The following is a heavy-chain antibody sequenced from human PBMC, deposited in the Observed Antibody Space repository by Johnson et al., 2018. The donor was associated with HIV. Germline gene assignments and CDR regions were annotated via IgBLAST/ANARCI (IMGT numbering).Heavy chain of an antibody. CDR3: ARDRYSYGRDAFDI. CDR2: ISYDGSNN. J-gene: IGHJ3*02. Sequence: QVQLVESGGGVVQPGRSLRLSCAASGFTFSSYAMHWVRQAPGKGLEWVAVISYDGSNNYYADSVKGRFTISRDNSKNTLYLQMNSLRAEDTAVYYCARDRYSYGRDAFDIWGQGTMVTVSS. D-gene: IGHD5-18*01. V-gene: IGHV3-30*04. CDR1: GFTFSSYA.